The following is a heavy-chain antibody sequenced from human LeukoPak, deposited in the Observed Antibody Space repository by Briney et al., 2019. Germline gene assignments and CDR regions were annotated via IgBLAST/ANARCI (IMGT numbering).Heavy chain of an antibody. Sequence: GGSLRLSCAASGFTFDDYATHWVRQAPGKGLEWVSGISWNSGSIGYADSVKGRFTISRDNAKNSLYLQMNSLRAEDMALYYCAKDISSDFWSVGAFDIWGQGTMVTVSS. J-gene: IGHJ3*02. V-gene: IGHV3-9*03. CDR2: ISWNSGSI. CDR3: AKDISSDFWSVGAFDI. D-gene: IGHD3-3*01. CDR1: GFTFDDYA.